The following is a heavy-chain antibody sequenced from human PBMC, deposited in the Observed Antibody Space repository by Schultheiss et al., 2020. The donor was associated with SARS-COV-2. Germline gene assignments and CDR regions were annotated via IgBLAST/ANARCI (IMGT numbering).Heavy chain of an antibody. Sequence: GESLKISCAASGFTFSDYYMSWIRQAPGKGLEWVAVISYDGSNKYYADSVKGRFTISRDNSKNTLYLQMNSLRAEDTAVYYCARNSGSYGGMDYWGQGTLVTVSS. CDR3: ARNSGSYGGMDY. CDR1: GFTFSDYY. J-gene: IGHJ4*02. D-gene: IGHD1-26*01. CDR2: ISYDGSNK. V-gene: IGHV3-30*03.